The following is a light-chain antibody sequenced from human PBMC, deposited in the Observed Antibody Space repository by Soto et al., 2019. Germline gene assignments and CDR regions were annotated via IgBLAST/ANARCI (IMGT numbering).Light chain of an antibody. CDR1: RSDVGSFHL. Sequence: QSALTQPASVTGSPGQSITISCTGTRSDVGSFHLVSWYQQHPGKAPKLMIYEASKRPSGVSDRFSGSKSGTTASLTISGLPAEDEDDYYCRSYAGSSTYVFGTGTKVTVL. CDR2: EAS. V-gene: IGLV2-23*01. J-gene: IGLJ1*01. CDR3: RSYAGSSTYV.